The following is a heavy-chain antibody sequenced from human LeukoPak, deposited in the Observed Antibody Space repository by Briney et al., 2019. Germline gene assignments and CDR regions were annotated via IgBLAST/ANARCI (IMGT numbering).Heavy chain of an antibody. V-gene: IGHV4-34*01. J-gene: IGHJ2*01. CDR2: INHSGST. CDR1: GGSFSGHY. D-gene: IGHD2-2*01. CDR3: ARGRYCSSTSCYGNFDL. Sequence: SETLSLTCAVYGGSFSGHYWSWIRQPPGKGLEWIGEINHSGSTNYNPSLKSRVTISVDTSKNQFSLKLSSVTAADTAVYYCARGRYCSSTSCYGNFDLWGRGTLVTVSS.